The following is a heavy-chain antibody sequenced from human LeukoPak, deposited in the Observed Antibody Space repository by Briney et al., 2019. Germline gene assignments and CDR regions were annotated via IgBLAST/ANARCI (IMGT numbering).Heavy chain of an antibody. J-gene: IGHJ6*02. CDR1: GGSVSSGNYY. V-gene: IGHV4-61*01. CDR2: IYYSGST. Sequence: PSETLSHTCTVSGGSVSSGNYYWTWIRQPPGKGLEWIGYIYYSGSTNYNPSLKSRVTISVDTSKNQFSLKLSSVTAADTAVYYCARDEYYGSGSSGYYYGMDVWGQGTTVTVSS. CDR3: ARDEYYGSGSSGYYYGMDV. D-gene: IGHD3-10*01.